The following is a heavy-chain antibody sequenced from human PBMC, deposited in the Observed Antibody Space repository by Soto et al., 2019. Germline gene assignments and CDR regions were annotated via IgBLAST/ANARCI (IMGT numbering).Heavy chain of an antibody. D-gene: IGHD2-21*01. CDR1: GFTFSSYS. J-gene: IGHJ5*02. CDR3: ARDTGYSGITPPGLRVSWFDP. Sequence: EVQLVESGGGLVKPGGSLRLSCAASGFTFSSYSMNWVRQAPGKGLEWVSSISSSSSYIYYADSVKGRFTISRDNARXXVXLXXNSLRAEDTAVYYCARDTGYSGITPPGLRVSWFDPWGQGTLVTVSS. CDR2: ISSSSSYI. V-gene: IGHV3-21*01.